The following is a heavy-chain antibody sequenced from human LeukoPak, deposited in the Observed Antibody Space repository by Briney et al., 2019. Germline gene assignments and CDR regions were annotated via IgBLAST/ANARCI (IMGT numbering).Heavy chain of an antibody. CDR3: ARWLEWLTHDY. J-gene: IGHJ4*02. D-gene: IGHD3-3*01. V-gene: IGHV3-21*01. CDR1: GFSVSNKY. CDR2: ISSSSSYI. Sequence: GGSLRLSCAASGFSVSNKYMSWVRQAPGKGLEWVSSISSSSSYIYYADSVKGRFTISRDNAKNSLYLQMNSLRAEDTAVYYCARWLEWLTHDYWGQGTLVAVSS.